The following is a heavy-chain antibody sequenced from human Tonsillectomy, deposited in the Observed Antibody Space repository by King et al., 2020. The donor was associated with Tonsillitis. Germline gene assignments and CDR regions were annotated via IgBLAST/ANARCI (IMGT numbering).Heavy chain of an antibody. V-gene: IGHV3-48*04. CDR3: ARVEPYSRSWYGWGDYYYYGMDV. Sequence: VQLVESGGGLVQPGGSLRLSCAASGFTFSSYSMNWVRQAPGKGLEWVSYISSSSSTIYYADSVKGRFTISRDNAKNSLYLQMNSLRAEDTAVYYCARVEPYSRSWYGWGDYYYYGMDVWGQGTTVTVSS. D-gene: IGHD6-13*01. CDR2: ISSSSSTI. J-gene: IGHJ6*02. CDR1: GFTFSSYS.